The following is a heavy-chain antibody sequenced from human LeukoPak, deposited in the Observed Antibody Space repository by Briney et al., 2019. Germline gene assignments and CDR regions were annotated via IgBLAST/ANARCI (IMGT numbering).Heavy chain of an antibody. CDR1: GFTFSSYG. Sequence: GGSLRLSCAASGFTFSSYGMHWVRQAPGKGLEWVAVIWYDGSNKYYADSVKGRFTISRDNSKNTLYLQMNSLRAEDTAVYYCAREGYDSSDSQYFDYWGQGTLVTVSS. J-gene: IGHJ4*02. CDR2: IWYDGSNK. D-gene: IGHD3-22*01. CDR3: AREGYDSSDSQYFDY. V-gene: IGHV3-33*01.